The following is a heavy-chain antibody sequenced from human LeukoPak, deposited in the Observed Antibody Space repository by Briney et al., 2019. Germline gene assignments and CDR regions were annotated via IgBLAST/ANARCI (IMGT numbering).Heavy chain of an antibody. V-gene: IGHV1-8*03. J-gene: IGHJ5*02. CDR3: ARASSIAARRWFDP. Sequence: ASVKVSCKASGYTFTSYDINWVRQATGQGLEWMGWMNPNSGNTGYAQKFQGRVTITRNTSISTAYMELSSLRSEDTAVYYCARASSIAARRWFDPWGQRTLVTVSS. CDR1: GYTFTSYD. D-gene: IGHD6-6*01. CDR2: MNPNSGNT.